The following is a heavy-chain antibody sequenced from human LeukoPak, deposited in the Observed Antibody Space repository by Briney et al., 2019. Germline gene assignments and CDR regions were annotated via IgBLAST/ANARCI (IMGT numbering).Heavy chain of an antibody. CDR3: ATGGESRGADYLRGGKYC. V-gene: IGHV1-2*02. CDR1: EHTFTDYY. CDR2: INPNNGVT. Sequence: GASVKVSCKTSEHTFTDYYMHWVRQAPGQGLEWMGWINPNNGVTNYARKFQGRVTMTRETPISTAYMELSRLTSDDTAVYYCATGGESRGADYLRGGKYCWGQGTLVTVSS. J-gene: IGHJ4*02. D-gene: IGHD3-16*01.